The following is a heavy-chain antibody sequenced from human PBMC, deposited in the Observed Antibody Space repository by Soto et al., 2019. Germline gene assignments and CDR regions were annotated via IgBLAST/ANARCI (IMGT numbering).Heavy chain of an antibody. Sequence: GESLKISCKGSGYPFTNYWIGWVRQMPGKGPEWMGIIYPGDSDTKYNPSFQGQVTISADKSITTTYLQWSSLKASDTAIYYCAASTFYYGMDVWGQGTTVTVS. CDR1: GYPFTNYW. CDR3: AASTFYYGMDV. J-gene: IGHJ6*02. V-gene: IGHV5-51*01. CDR2: IYPGDSDT.